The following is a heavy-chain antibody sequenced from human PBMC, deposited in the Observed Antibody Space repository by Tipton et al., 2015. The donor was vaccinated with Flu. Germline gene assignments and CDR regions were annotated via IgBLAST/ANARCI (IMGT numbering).Heavy chain of an antibody. CDR1: GDSIRDSNYY. CDR2: TFHSGNT. J-gene: IGHJ3*02. CDR3: ARAHTMHSSQPPFAFDI. Sequence: LRLSCGVSGDSIRDSNYYWGWIRQPPGKGLEWIGNTFHSGNTYLNPSLKSRVTISIDTSKNQFSLKLSSVTAADTAVYFCARAHTMHSSQPPFAFDIWGQGTMVSVAS. V-gene: IGHV4-39*07.